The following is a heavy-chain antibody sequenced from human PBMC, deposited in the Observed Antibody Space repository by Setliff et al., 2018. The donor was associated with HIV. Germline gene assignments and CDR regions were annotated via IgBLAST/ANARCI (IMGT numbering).Heavy chain of an antibody. CDR1: GGSFSGYY. CDR2: IYTSGPT. V-gene: IGHV4-4*09. Sequence: SETLSLTCAVYGGSFSGYYWTWIRQPPGRGLEWIGYIYTSGPTNYNPSLESRVTISVDTSKNQFSLKLSSVTAADTAVYYCARFPLLHKNAFDIWGQGTMVTVSS. J-gene: IGHJ3*02. CDR3: ARFPLLHKNAFDI. D-gene: IGHD2-15*01.